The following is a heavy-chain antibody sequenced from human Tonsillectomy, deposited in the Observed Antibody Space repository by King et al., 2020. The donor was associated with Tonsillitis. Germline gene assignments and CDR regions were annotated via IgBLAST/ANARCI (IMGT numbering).Heavy chain of an antibody. CDR3: ARGVDTAMVWGNYFDY. CDR2: IYYSGST. Sequence: QLQESGPGLVKPSETLSLTCTVSGGSISSYYWSWIRQPPGKGLEWIGYIYYSGSTNYNPSLKSRVTISVDTSKNQFSLKLSSVTAADTAVYYCARGVDTAMVWGNYFDYWGQGTLVTVPS. V-gene: IGHV4-59*01. CDR1: GGSISSYY. D-gene: IGHD5-18*01. J-gene: IGHJ4*02.